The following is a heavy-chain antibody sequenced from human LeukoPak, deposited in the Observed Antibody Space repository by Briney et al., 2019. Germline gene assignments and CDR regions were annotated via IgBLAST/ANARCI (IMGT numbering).Heavy chain of an antibody. CDR1: GFTFNSYA. D-gene: IGHD1-26*01. Sequence: GESLRLSCAASGFTFNSYAMSWVRQAPGKGLEWVSAISGSGGSTYYADSVKGRFTISRDNSKNTLYLQMNSLRADDTAVYYCAKRWARGNYYAAFDMWAQGTMVPVSS. V-gene: IGHV3-23*01. CDR3: AKRWARGNYYAAFDM. CDR2: ISGSGGST. J-gene: IGHJ3*02.